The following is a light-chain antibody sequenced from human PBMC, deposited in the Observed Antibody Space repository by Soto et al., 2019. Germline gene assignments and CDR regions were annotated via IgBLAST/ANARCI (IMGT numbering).Light chain of an antibody. CDR1: QDIGSC. Sequence: DIQMTQSPSSVSASVGDSVTITCRASQDIGSCLDWYQQKPGKAPSLLIYDASSLQSGVPSRFSGSGSGTDFTLTINSLQPEDIATYYCQQTNNFPRTFGQGTQVEVK. CDR2: DAS. V-gene: IGKV1-12*01. J-gene: IGKJ1*01. CDR3: QQTNNFPRT.